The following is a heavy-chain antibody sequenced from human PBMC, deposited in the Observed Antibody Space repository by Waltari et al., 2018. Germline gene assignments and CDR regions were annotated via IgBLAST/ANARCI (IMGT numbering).Heavy chain of an antibody. J-gene: IGHJ4*02. D-gene: IGHD2-2*02. CDR1: GFPFSNFG. CDR3: AKDAFGNTYLDF. CDR2: IWFDGSDN. V-gene: IGHV3-30*02. Sequence: QVNLVESGGGVGQPGGSLRLSCTTSGFPFSNFGMHCVRKAPGKVLEWVGLIWFDGSDNFYADSVRGRFTISRDNSARTLYLVVDSLGLDDTAMYYCAKDAFGNTYLDFWGQGTLVTVSS.